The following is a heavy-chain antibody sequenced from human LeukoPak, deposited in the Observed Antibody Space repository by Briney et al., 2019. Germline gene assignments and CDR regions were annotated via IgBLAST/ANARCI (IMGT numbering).Heavy chain of an antibody. CDR3: TRGQGLAEFDY. V-gene: IGHV3-21*01. CDR1: GFTFSSYS. J-gene: IGHJ4*01. D-gene: IGHD6-19*01. CDR2: ISSSSGYI. Sequence: GGSLRLSCAASGFTFSSYSMNWVRQAPGKGLEWVSSISSSSGYIHYADSVKGRFTISRDNAKNSLYLQMNSLRAEDTAVYYCTRGQGLAEFDYWGQEPWSPSPQ.